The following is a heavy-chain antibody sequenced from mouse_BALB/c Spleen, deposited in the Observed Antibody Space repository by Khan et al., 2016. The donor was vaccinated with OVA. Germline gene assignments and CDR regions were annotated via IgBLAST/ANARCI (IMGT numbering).Heavy chain of an antibody. V-gene: IGHV1S41*01. J-gene: IGHJ4*01. CDR1: GYTFTSYW. CDR2: IGHGSGST. D-gene: IGHD1-1*01. Sequence: DLVKPGASVKLSCTASGYTFTSYWINWIKQRPGQGLEWIGRIGHGSGSTSYTEMFTGKATLTVDTTSSTAYIQLSTLSSVDSAVYVSASSTYYVSMLYAMDYWSQGTSVTVSS. CDR3: ASSTYYVSMLYAMDY.